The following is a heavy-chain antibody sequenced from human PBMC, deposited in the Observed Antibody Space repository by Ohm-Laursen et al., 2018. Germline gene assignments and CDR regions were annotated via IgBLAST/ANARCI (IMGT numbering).Heavy chain of an antibody. V-gene: IGHV3-11*04. CDR2: ITNSGDFI. CDR3: TRDGPLGGRAFDI. Sequence: GSLRLSCAASGFTFTAYPMTWVRQAPGKGPEWIAYITNSGDFIQYADSVRGRFTISRDNAKRSLYLQTDSLRVEDTAVYYCTRDGPLGGRAFDIWGQGTLVTVSS. J-gene: IGHJ3*02. CDR1: GFTFTAYP.